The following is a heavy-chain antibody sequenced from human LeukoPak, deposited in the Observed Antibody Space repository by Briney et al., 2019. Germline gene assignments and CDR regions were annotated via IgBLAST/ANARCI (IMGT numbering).Heavy chain of an antibody. CDR3: ARDRVLRYFDWLLPDYYYYGMDV. CDR2: IWYDGSNK. Sequence: GGSLRLPCAASGFTFSSYGMHWVRQAPGKGLEWVAVIWYDGSNKYYADSVKGRFTISRDNSKNTLYLQMNSLRAEDTAVYYCARDRVLRYFDWLLPDYYYYGMDVWGQGTTVTVSS. CDR1: GFTFSSYG. J-gene: IGHJ6*02. D-gene: IGHD3-9*01. V-gene: IGHV3-33*01.